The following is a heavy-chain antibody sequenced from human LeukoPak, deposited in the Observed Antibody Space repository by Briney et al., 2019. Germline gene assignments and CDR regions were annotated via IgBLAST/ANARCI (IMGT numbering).Heavy chain of an antibody. J-gene: IGHJ6*03. Sequence: GGSLRLSCAASGFTFDDYGMSWVRQAPGKGLEWVSGINWNGGSTGYADSVKGRFTISRDNAKNSLYLQMNSLRAEDTAVYYCAKDDIVPTYYYYMDVWGKGTTVTVSS. CDR3: AKDDIVPTYYYYMDV. CDR1: GFTFDDYG. CDR2: INWNGGST. D-gene: IGHD2-8*01. V-gene: IGHV3-20*04.